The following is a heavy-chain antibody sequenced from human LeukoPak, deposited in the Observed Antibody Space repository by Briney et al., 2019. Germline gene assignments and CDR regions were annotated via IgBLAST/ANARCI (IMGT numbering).Heavy chain of an antibody. CDR3: ARARDGYNYDAFDI. D-gene: IGHD5-24*01. CDR1: GGSISSYY. CDR2: IYRSGST. J-gene: IGHJ3*02. Sequence: SEILSLTCTVSGGSISSYYWSWIRQPAGKGLEWIGRIYRSGSTNYNPSLKSRVTMSVDTSKNQFSLKLSSVTAADTAVYYCARARDGYNYDAFDIWGQGTMVTVSS. V-gene: IGHV4-4*07.